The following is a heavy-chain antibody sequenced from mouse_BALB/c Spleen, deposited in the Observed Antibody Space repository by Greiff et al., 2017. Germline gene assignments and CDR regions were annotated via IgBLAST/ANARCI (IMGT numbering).Heavy chain of an antibody. Sequence: VKLVESGPGLVAPSQSLSITCTVSGFSLTSYGVHWVRQPPGKGLEWLGVIWAGGSTNYNSALMSRLSISKDNSKSQVFLKMNSLQTDDTAMYYCASPMYGNYYAMDYWGQGTSVTVSS. CDR2: IWAGGST. V-gene: IGHV2-9*02. CDR1: GFSLTSYG. CDR3: ASPMYGNYYAMDY. J-gene: IGHJ4*01. D-gene: IGHD2-10*02.